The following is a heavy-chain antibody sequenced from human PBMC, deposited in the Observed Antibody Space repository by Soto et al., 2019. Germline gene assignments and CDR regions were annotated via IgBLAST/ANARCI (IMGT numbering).Heavy chain of an antibody. D-gene: IGHD3-10*01. CDR2: INHSGST. Sequence: SETLSLTCAVYGGSFSGYYWSWIRQPPGKGLEWIGEINHSGSTNYNPSLKSRFTISRDNAKNSLYLQMNSLRAEDTAFYYCANALPPGSFYKPLDYWGHGTLVTVSS. J-gene: IGHJ4*01. CDR3: ANALPPGSFYKPLDY. CDR1: GGSFSGYY. V-gene: IGHV4-34*10.